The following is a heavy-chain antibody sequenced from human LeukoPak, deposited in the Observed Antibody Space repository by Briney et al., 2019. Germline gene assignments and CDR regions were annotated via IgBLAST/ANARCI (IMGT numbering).Heavy chain of an antibody. J-gene: IGHJ4*02. D-gene: IGHD4-17*01. CDR2: ISPSGAGT. V-gene: IGHV1-46*01. CDR3: ARSSITVTHEIDH. CDR1: GYTFTNYY. Sequence: ASVKVSFKASGYTFTNYYIHWVRQAPGQGLEWMGLISPSGAGTIYAQRFQGRVTMTRDTSTSTVYMDLNSLRSEDTAVYYCARSSITVTHEIDHWGQGTLVTVSS.